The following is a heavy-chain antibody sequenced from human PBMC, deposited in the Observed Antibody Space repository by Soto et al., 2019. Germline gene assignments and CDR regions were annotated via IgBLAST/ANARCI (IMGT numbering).Heavy chain of an antibody. J-gene: IGHJ4*02. D-gene: IGHD3-22*01. Sequence: ASVKVACKASGYTFTSYGSSWVRQAPGQGLEWMGWISAYNGNTNYAQKLQGRVTMTTDTSTSTAYMELRSLRSDDTAVYYCARSDDYYDSSGYYYWGQGTLVTVSS. V-gene: IGHV1-18*01. CDR3: ARSDDYYDSSGYYY. CDR1: GYTFTSYG. CDR2: ISAYNGNT.